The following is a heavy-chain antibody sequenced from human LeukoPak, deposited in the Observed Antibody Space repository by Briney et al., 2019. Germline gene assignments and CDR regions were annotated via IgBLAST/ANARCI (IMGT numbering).Heavy chain of an antibody. D-gene: IGHD6-19*01. Sequence: GGSLRLSCAASGFTFSKYWMLWVRQAPGKGLESVSLINTDSTVTTYADSVKGRFAFSRHNTDNTMFLQMNSVRDEDTAVYYCATKQWLAPPPDSWGQGTPVTVSS. CDR3: ATKQWLAPPPDS. J-gene: IGHJ4*02. V-gene: IGHV3-74*01. CDR1: GFTFSKYW. CDR2: INTDSTVT.